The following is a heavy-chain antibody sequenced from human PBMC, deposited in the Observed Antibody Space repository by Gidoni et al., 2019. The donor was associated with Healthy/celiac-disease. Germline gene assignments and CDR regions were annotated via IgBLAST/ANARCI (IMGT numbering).Heavy chain of an antibody. CDR2: INPNSGGT. V-gene: IGHV1-2*02. CDR1: GYTFTGYS. J-gene: IGHJ4*02. Sequence: QVLLVQSGAEVKKPGASVKVSSKASGYTFTGYSMHEVRQAPGQGLEWMGWINPNSGGTNYAQQYQGRVTITWDTSRSTAYPELGRLRSDDTAVYYCASGGAGDVVVPASSWGQGTLVTVSS. CDR3: ASGGAGDVVVPASS. D-gene: IGHD2-2*01.